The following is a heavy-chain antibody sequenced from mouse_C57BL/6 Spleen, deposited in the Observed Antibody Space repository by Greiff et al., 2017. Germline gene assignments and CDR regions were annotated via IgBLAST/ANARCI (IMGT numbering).Heavy chain of an antibody. Sequence: EVKLVESGGDLVKPGGSLTLSCAASGFTFSSYGMSWVRQTPDQGLEWVATISSGGSYTYYPDSVQGRYTITRDNANNTLYLQMSSLKSEDTAMYYWARNSGTGYFDYWGQGTTLTVSS. D-gene: IGHD4-1*01. J-gene: IGHJ2*01. V-gene: IGHV5-6*01. CDR3: ARNSGTGYFDY. CDR2: ISSGGSYT. CDR1: GFTFSSYG.